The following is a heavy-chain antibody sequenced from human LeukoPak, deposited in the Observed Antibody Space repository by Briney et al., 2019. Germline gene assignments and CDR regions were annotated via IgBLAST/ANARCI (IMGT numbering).Heavy chain of an antibody. D-gene: IGHD5-18*01. CDR2: VDYTGIT. CDR1: AVSISSSGYY. J-gene: IGHJ6*02. CDR3: VSNPYSYYYDHMDV. V-gene: IGHV4-39*01. Sequence: SETLYLTCTVSAVSISSSGYYWGWIRQPPGKGLEWIGSVDYTGITSHSPSLKSRTTISVDTSKNQFSLKVSSVSAADEGVYYCVSNPYSYYYDHMDVWGRGTTVTVS.